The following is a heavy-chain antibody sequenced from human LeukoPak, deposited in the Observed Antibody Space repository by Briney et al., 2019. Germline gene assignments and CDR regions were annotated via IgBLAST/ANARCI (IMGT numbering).Heavy chain of an antibody. D-gene: IGHD3-22*01. CDR1: GGSFSGYY. Sequence: PSETLSLTCAVYGGSFSGYYWSWIRQPPGKGLEWIGEINHSGSTNYNPSLKSRVTMSVDTSKNQFSLKLSSVTAADTAVYYCARDRYYYDSSSNWFDPWGQGTLVTVSS. J-gene: IGHJ5*02. V-gene: IGHV4-34*01. CDR2: INHSGST. CDR3: ARDRYYYDSSSNWFDP.